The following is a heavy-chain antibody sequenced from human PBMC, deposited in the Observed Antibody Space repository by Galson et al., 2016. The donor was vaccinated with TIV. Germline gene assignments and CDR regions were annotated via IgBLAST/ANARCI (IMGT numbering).Heavy chain of an antibody. Sequence: PALVKPTQTLTLTCSFSGFSLSTSGMCVTWIRQPPGKALEWLARIDWDDDNYYTTSLRTRRTISKDTSKNQVVLTLINVDPVDPATYDWARTLSHGARRGSWGQGTRVTVSS. CDR3: ARTLSHGARRGS. CDR2: IDWDDDN. CDR1: GFSLSTSGMC. D-gene: IGHD3-22*01. V-gene: IGHV2-70*11. J-gene: IGHJ5*02.